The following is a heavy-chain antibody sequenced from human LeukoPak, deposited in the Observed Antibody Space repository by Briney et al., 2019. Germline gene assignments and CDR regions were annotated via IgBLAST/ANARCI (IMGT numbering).Heavy chain of an antibody. CDR1: GGSISSYY. V-gene: IGHV4-4*07. Sequence: SETLSLTCTVSGGSISSYYWSWIRQPAGKGLEWIGRIYTSGSTNYSPSLKSRVTMSVDTSKNQFSLKLSSVTAADTAVYYCARDSAKLGQKTIAAAGTRAFDYWGQGTLVTVSS. J-gene: IGHJ4*02. CDR3: ARDSAKLGQKTIAAAGTRAFDY. CDR2: IYTSGST. D-gene: IGHD6-13*01.